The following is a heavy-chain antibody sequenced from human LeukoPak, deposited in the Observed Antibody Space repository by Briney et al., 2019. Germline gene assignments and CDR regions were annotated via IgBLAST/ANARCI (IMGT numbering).Heavy chain of an antibody. CDR2: INHSGST. CDR3: ARGKNYYYGSGSYYPRKLYFDY. V-gene: IGHV4-34*01. D-gene: IGHD3-10*01. CDR1: GGSFSGYY. Sequence: SETLSLTCAVYGGSFSGYYWSWIRQPPGKGLEWIGEINHSGSTNYNPSLKSRVTISVDTSKNQFSLKLSSVTAADTAVYYCARGKNYYYGSGSYYPRKLYFDYWGQGTLVTVSS. J-gene: IGHJ4*02.